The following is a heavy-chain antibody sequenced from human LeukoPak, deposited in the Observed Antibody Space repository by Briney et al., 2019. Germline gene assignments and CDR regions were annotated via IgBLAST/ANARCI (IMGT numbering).Heavy chain of an antibody. CDR3: ARDRFGGVMDY. Sequence: SETLSLTCTVSGGSISSYYWSWIRQPPGKGLEWIGYIYYSGSTNYNPSLKSRVTISVDTSKNQFSLKLSSVTAADTAVYYCARDRFGGVMDYWGQGTLVTVSS. D-gene: IGHD3-16*01. CDR1: GGSISSYY. CDR2: IYYSGST. V-gene: IGHV4-59*12. J-gene: IGHJ4*02.